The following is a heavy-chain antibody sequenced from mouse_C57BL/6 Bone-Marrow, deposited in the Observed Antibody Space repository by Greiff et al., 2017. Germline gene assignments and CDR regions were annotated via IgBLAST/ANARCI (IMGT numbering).Heavy chain of an antibody. CDR2: IYPRSGNT. CDR1: GYTFTSYG. D-gene: IGHD1-1*01. V-gene: IGHV1-81*01. CDR3: AHYYGSSYNY. J-gene: IGHJ2*01. Sequence: VQLVESGAELARPGASVKLSCKASGYTFTSYGISWVKQRTGQGLEWIGEIYPRSGNTYYNEKFKGKATLTADKSSSTAYMELRSLTSEDSAVYFCAHYYGSSYNYWGQGTTLTVSS.